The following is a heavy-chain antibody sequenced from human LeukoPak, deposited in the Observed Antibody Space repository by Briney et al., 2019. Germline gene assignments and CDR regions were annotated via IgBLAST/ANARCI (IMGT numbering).Heavy chain of an antibody. CDR1: GGSISSFY. CDR2: IYYSGST. V-gene: IGHV4-59*08. CDR3: ARRGTTAGLGIDQ. D-gene: IGHD6-13*01. Sequence: SETLSLTCTVSGGSISSFYWSWIRQPPGKGLEWIGYIYYSGSTNYNPSLKSRVTISVDTSKNQFSLKLSSVTAADSAVYFCARRGTTAGLGIDQWGQGTLVTVSS. J-gene: IGHJ4*02.